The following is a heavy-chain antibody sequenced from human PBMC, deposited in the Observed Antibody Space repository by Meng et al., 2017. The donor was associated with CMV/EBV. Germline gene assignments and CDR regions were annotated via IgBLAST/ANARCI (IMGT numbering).Heavy chain of an antibody. D-gene: IGHD6-13*01. CDR1: WSSLTTGGVG. V-gene: IGHV2-5*02. CDR3: AHRGRIAAAGTDWFDP. Sequence: QITLKWSCTTLCKPTPTLTLSCPSSWSSLTTGGVGVGWIRQPPGKALEWLALIYWDDDKRYSPSLKSRLTITKDTSKNQVVLTMTNMDPVDTATYYCAHRGRIAAAGTDWFDPWGQGTLVTVSS. J-gene: IGHJ5*02. CDR2: IYWDDDK.